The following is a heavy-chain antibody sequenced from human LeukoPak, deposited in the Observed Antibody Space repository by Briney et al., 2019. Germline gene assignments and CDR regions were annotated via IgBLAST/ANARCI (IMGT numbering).Heavy chain of an antibody. CDR1: GGSISSYY. Sequence: SETLSLTCTVSGGSISSYYWSWIRQPPGKGLEWIGYIYYSGSTNYNPSLKSRVTISVDTSKNQFSLKLSSVTAADTAVYYCARYNPYRGGAFDIWGQGTMVTVSS. D-gene: IGHD3-10*01. J-gene: IGHJ3*02. V-gene: IGHV4-59*01. CDR2: IYYSGST. CDR3: ARYNPYRGGAFDI.